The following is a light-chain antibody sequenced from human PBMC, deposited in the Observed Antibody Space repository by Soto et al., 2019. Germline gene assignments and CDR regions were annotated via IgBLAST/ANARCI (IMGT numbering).Light chain of an antibody. J-gene: IGLJ1*01. CDR3: KSYAGSNTYV. V-gene: IGLV2-8*01. CDR2: EVV. CDR1: KNDIGVYDF. Sequence: QSELTQPPSASGSPGQSVTISCTGTKNDIGVYDFVSWYQHHPGKAPRLIIYEVVQRPSGVPDRFSGSKSGNTASLTVSGLQAADEADYFCKSYAGSNTYVFGSGTKV.